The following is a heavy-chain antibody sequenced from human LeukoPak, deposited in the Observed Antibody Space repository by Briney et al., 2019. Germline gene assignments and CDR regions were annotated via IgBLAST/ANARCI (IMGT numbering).Heavy chain of an antibody. CDR2: IYNSGST. CDR1: GGSVRSGSYY. CDR3: ARDNTPPGSEMATILGAFDI. Sequence: PSETLPLTCTVPGGSVRSGSYYWSWIRQPPGKGLEWIGYIYNSGSTNYNPSLKSRVTISIDTSKNQFSLKLSSVTAADTAVYYCARDNTPPGSEMATILGAFDIWGQGTMVTVSS. V-gene: IGHV4-61*01. D-gene: IGHD5-24*01. J-gene: IGHJ3*02.